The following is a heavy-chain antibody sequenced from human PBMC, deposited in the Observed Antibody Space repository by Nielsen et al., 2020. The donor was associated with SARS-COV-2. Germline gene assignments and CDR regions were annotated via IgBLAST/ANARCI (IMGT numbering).Heavy chain of an antibody. D-gene: IGHD5-18*01. V-gene: IGHV2-5*02. CDR1: GFALSTPGVA. J-gene: IGHJ4*02. Sequence: SGPTLVKPTQTLTLTCTFSGFALSTPGVAVGWIRQPPGKALEWLALIYWDDDKRYSPSLKSRLTITGDTSKNQVVLVMTNMDPVDTGTYFCAHRSQYSYGCDVDYWGQGTLVTVSS. CDR3: AHRSQYSYGCDVDY. CDR2: IYWDDDK.